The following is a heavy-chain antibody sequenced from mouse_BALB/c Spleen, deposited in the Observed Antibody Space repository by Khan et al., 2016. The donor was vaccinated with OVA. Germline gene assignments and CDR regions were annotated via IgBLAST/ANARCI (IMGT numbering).Heavy chain of an antibody. CDR3: ARTARIKY. Sequence: VQLQQSGPGLVKPSQSLSLTCTVSGYSITSGYVWYGIRQFPGNKLERVGYISYSGRTNYNEDLKSRIAITRETSNNKSFLQLNSVTTEDTATYYGARTARIKYWGQGTTLTVSS. V-gene: IGHV3-2*02. CDR1: GYSITSGYV. J-gene: IGHJ2*01. CDR2: ISYSGRT. D-gene: IGHD1-2*01.